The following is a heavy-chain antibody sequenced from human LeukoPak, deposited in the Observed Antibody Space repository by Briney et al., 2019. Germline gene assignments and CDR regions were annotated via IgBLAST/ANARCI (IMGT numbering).Heavy chain of an antibody. V-gene: IGHV3-7*05. CDR2: IKQGGSEI. CDR1: GFMFRSYW. Sequence: GGSLRLSCAASGFMFRSYWMTWVRQAPGKGLEWVANIKQGGSEINYLDSVRGRFTISRDDTRNSLYLQMNSLRVEDTAVYYCARDKSIPNLDAFDIWGQGTMVAVSS. D-gene: IGHD1-14*01. J-gene: IGHJ3*02. CDR3: ARDKSIPNLDAFDI.